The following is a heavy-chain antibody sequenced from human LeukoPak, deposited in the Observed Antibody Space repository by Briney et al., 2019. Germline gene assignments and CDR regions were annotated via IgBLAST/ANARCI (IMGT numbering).Heavy chain of an antibody. CDR1: GFSFSNYW. CDR3: AREEYYDILTGYFGY. V-gene: IGHV3-7*01. J-gene: IGHJ4*02. D-gene: IGHD3-9*01. Sequence: GGSLRLSCEASGFSFSNYWMNWVRQAPGKGLEWVANIKHDGSEKYYVDSVKGRFTISRDNGKNSLYVQMNSLRAEDTAVYYCAREEYYDILTGYFGYWGQGTLVTVSS. CDR2: IKHDGSEK.